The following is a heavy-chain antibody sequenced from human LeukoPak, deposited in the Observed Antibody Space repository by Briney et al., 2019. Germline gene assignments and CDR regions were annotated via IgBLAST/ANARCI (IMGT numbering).Heavy chain of an antibody. D-gene: IGHD5-12*01. J-gene: IGHJ4*02. CDR3: ASAAGYGSKGYYFDY. CDR1: GGSISSGDYY. CDR2: IYYSGST. V-gene: IGHV4-30-4*02. Sequence: SETLSLTCTVSGGSISSGDYYWSWICQPPGKGLEWIGYIYYSGSTYYNPSLKSRVTISVDTSKNQFSLKLSSVTAADTAVYYCASAAGYGSKGYYFDYWGQGTLVTVSS.